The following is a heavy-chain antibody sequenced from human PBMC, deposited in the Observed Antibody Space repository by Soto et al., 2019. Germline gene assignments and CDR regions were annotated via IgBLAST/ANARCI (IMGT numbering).Heavy chain of an antibody. CDR3: ARRRGYCSSTSCYAYAFDI. CDR2: IDPSDSYT. Sequence: EVQLVQSGAEVKKPGESLRISCKGSGYSFTSYCISWVRQMPGKGLEWMGRIDPSDSYTNYSPSFKGHVTISADKSISTAYLQWSSLKASDTDMYYCARRRGYCSSTSCYAYAFDIWGQGTMVTVSS. D-gene: IGHD2-2*01. J-gene: IGHJ3*02. V-gene: IGHV5-10-1*01. CDR1: GYSFTSYC.